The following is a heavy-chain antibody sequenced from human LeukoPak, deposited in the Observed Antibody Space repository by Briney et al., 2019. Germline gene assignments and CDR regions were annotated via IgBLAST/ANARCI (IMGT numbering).Heavy chain of an antibody. J-gene: IGHJ5*02. CDR3: ARIPIVVVPAAQGDNWFDP. D-gene: IGHD2-2*01. CDR2: INPNSGGT. V-gene: IGHV1-2*02. Sequence: ASVKVSCKASGYTFTGYYMHWVRQAPGQVLEWMGWINPNSGGTNYAQKFQGRVTMTRDTSISTAYMELSRLRSDDTAVYYCARIPIVVVPAAQGDNWFDPWGQGTLVTVSS. CDR1: GYTFTGYY.